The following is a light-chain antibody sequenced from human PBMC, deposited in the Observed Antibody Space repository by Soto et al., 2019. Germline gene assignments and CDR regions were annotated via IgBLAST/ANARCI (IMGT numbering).Light chain of an antibody. CDR3: SSYCSDNILVV. J-gene: IGLJ2*01. CDR1: SSDVGGYNY. Sequence: QSVLTQPASVSGSPGRSITISCTGTSSDVGGYNYVSWYQRHPGKAPKVIIYEVNNRPAGVSNRFSGSKSGNTASLTISGLQAEDEADYYCSSYCSDNILVVFGGGTKVTV. V-gene: IGLV2-14*01. CDR2: EVN.